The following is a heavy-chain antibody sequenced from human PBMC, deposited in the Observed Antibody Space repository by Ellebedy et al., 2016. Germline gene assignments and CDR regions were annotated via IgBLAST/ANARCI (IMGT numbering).Heavy chain of an antibody. CDR3: TRDSTYQWLLPGVFDY. Sequence: GGSLRLSCTASGFTFGDYAMSWFRQAPGKGLEWVGFIRSKAYGGTTEYAASVKGRFTISRDDSKSIAYLQMNSLKTEDTAVYYCTRDSTYQWLLPGVFDYWGQGTLVTVSS. CDR2: IRSKAYGGTT. D-gene: IGHD6-19*01. V-gene: IGHV3-49*03. CDR1: GFTFGDYA. J-gene: IGHJ4*02.